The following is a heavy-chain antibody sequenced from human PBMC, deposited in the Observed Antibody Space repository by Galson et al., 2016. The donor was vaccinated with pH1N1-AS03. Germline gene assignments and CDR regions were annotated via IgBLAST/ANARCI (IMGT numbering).Heavy chain of an antibody. V-gene: IGHV4-34*01. D-gene: IGHD3-22*01. CDR3: ARGRIVVGVVGPGRVRDYFDP. CDR2: VIHGGSI. CDR1: GGSVSGYG. Sequence: ETLSLTCAVYGGSVSGYGWSWIRQSPGKGLEWIGEVIHGGSIIYNPSLTSRVTISGDTSRNQFSLQLNSVTAAETAVYYCARGRIVVGVVGPGRVRDYFDPWGQGTLVTVSS. J-gene: IGHJ5*02.